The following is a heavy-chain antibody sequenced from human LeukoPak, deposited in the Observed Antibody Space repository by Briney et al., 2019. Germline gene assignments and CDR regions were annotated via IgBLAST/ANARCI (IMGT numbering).Heavy chain of an antibody. Sequence: MXWXXXXXGXGLDWFSYISGSGTPIYYVHSVKGRFPISRDNAKNSLFLQMNSLRAEDTAVYYCASIGDFDHWGQGTLVTVSS. CDR2: ISGSGTPI. J-gene: IGHJ4*02. V-gene: IGHV3-11*01. CDR3: ASIGDFDH.